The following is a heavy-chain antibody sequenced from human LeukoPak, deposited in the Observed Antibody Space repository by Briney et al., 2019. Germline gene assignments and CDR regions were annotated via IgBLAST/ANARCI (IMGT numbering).Heavy chain of an antibody. J-gene: IGHJ6*04. CDR2: IFASGST. Sequence: PSETLSLTCTVSGGSISNYYWSWIRQPAGKGLEWIGRIFASGSTLDNPSLKSRVTMAVDTSKNQFFLILSFVTAADTAVYYCARDPGHYGMDVWGKGTTVTVSS. CDR1: GGSISNYY. V-gene: IGHV4-4*07. CDR3: ARDPGHYGMDV.